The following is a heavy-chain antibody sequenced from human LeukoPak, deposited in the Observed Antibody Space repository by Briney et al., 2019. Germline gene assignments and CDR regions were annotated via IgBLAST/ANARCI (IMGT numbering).Heavy chain of an antibody. CDR3: ARRVAVNYYDSSGYYYRGDVGAFDI. V-gene: IGHV4-39*01. J-gene: IGHJ3*02. D-gene: IGHD3-22*01. CDR1: GGSISSSSYH. CDR2: IYYSGST. Sequence: PSETLSLTCTVSGGSISSSSYHWGWIRQPPGKGLEWIGSIYYSGSTYYNPSLKSRVTISVDTSKNQFSLKLSSVTAADTAVYYCARRVAVNYYDSSGYYYRGDVGAFDIWGQGTMVTVSS.